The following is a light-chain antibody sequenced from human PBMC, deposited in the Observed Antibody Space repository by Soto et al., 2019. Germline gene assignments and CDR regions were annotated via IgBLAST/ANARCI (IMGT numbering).Light chain of an antibody. CDR3: SSYTRSSPYV. J-gene: IGLJ1*01. CDR2: EVT. V-gene: IGLV2-14*01. CDR1: SSDVGGYKY. Sequence: QSVLTQPASVSGSPGQSITISCTGTSSDVGGYKYVSWYQQHPGKAPKLMIYEVTNRPSGVSNRFSGSKSGNTASLTISGLQAEDEADYYCSSYTRSSPYVFGTGTKLTVL.